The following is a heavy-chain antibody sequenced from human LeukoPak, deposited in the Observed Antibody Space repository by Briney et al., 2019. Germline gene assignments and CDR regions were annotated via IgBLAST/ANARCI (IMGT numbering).Heavy chain of an antibody. V-gene: IGHV3-11*04. D-gene: IGHD2-15*01. CDR1: GFTFSDYY. Sequence: GGSLRLSCAASGFTFSDYYMSWIRQAPGKGLEWVSYISSSGSTIYYADSVKGRFTISRDNAKNSLYLQMNSLRAEDTAVYYCARGYCSGGSCYIGEDLYNWFDPWGQGTLVTVSS. CDR2: ISSSGSTI. CDR3: ARGYCSGGSCYIGEDLYNWFDP. J-gene: IGHJ5*02.